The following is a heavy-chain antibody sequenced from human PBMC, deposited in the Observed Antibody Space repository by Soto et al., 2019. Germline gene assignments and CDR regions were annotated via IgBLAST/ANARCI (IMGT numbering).Heavy chain of an antibody. D-gene: IGHD3-22*01. J-gene: IGHJ4*02. CDR3: AKRGAITMIVVVSFDY. CDR1: GFTFSSYA. CDR2: ISGSGGST. Sequence: EVQLLESGGGLVQPGGSLRLSCAASGFTFSSYAMSWVRQAPGQGLEWVSAISGSGGSTYYADSVKGRFTIPRDNSKNTLYLQMNSLRAEDTAVYYCAKRGAITMIVVVSFDYWGQGTLVTVSS. V-gene: IGHV3-23*01.